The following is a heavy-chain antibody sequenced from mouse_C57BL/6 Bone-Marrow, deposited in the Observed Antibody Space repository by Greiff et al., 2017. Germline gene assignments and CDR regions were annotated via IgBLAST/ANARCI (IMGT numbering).Heavy chain of an antibody. V-gene: IGHV1-4*01. CDR3: ARYGYDGYFDG. J-gene: IGHJ1*03. CDR1: GYTFTSYT. Sequence: QVQLQQSGAELARPGASVKMSCKASGYTFTSYTMHWVKQRPGQGLEWIGYINPSSGYTKYNQKFKDKATLTADKSSSTAYMQLSSLTSEDSAVYYCARYGYDGYFDGWGTGTTVTVSS. D-gene: IGHD2-2*01. CDR2: INPSSGYT.